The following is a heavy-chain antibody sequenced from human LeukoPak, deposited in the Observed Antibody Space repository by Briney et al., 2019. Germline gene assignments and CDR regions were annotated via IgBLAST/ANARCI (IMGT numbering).Heavy chain of an antibody. CDR3: ARHFYGTGSYDGMDC. CDR2: IYYSGIT. J-gene: IGHJ4*02. V-gene: IGHV4-39*01. CDR1: SGSISSSSYY. D-gene: IGHD1-26*01. Sequence: PSETLSLTCTVSSGSISSSSYYWGWIRQPPGKGLEWIGTIYYSGITYYNPSLKSQVTISVDTSKNQFSLKLTSVTAADTAVYYCARHFYGTGSYDGMDCWGQGSLVTVSS.